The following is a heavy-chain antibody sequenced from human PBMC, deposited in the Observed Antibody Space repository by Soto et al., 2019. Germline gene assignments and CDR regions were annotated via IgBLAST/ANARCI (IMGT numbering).Heavy chain of an antibody. CDR2: IKQDGSEK. CDR1: GFTFSSFW. V-gene: IGHV3-7*05. D-gene: IGHD6-19*01. J-gene: IGHJ4*02. CDR3: ARAKYSSGWTVPLFYFDY. Sequence: PGGSLRLSCAASGFTFSSFWMSWVRQAPGRGLEWVANIKQDGSEKYYVDSVKGRFTISRDSAKISVYLQMNSLRAEDTAVYYCARAKYSSGWTVPLFYFDYWGQGTQVTVSS.